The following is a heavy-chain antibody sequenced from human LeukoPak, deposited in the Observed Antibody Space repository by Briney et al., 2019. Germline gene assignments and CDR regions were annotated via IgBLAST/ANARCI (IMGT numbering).Heavy chain of an antibody. V-gene: IGHV4-59*01. D-gene: IGHD1-1*01. CDR3: ARGRVSSSTWYSTYYYYXYMDX. J-gene: IGHJ6*03. CDR1: DDSITMYY. CDR2: VDHTGST. Sequence: SETLSLTCTVSDDSITMYYWTWIRQPPGKGLEWIGYVDHTGSTNFNPSPNGRASTSRDTSKNLFSLRLRSVTAADTAVYFCARGRVSSSTWYSTYYYYXYMDXWXXXTTVTVS.